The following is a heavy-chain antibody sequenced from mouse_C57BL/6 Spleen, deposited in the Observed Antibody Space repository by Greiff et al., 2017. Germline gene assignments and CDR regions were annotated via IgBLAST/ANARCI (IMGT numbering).Heavy chain of an antibody. CDR1: GFTFSDYY. J-gene: IGHJ2*01. D-gene: IGHD5-5*01. V-gene: IGHV5-16*01. Sequence: EVKLVESEGGLVQPGSSMKLSCTASGFTFSDYYMAWVRQVPEKGLEWVANINYDGSSTYYLDSLKSRFIISRDNAKNILYLQMSSLKSEDTATYYFARDRSTSLDYWGQGTTLTVSS. CDR3: ARDRSTSLDY. CDR2: INYDGSST.